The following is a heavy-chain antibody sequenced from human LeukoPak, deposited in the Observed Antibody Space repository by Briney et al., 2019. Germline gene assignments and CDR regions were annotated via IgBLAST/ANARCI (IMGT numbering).Heavy chain of an antibody. CDR1: GGSFSGYY. D-gene: IGHD6-13*01. Sequence: PSETLSLTCAVYGGSFSGYYWSWFRQPTGKGLEWIGEINLGGSTNYNPSLKSRVTISVDTSKNQLPLKLSSVTAADTAVYYSARGTYSSSWYGFIGAFDIWGQGTMVTVSS. V-gene: IGHV4-34*01. J-gene: IGHJ3*02. CDR3: ARGTYSSSWYGFIGAFDI. CDR2: INLGGST.